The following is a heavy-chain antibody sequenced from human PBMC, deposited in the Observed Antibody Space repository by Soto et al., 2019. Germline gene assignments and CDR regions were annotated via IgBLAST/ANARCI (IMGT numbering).Heavy chain of an antibody. CDR3: SRLLRIWEWSSNYGTEV. J-gene: IGHJ6*02. CDR2: VDYSGST. D-gene: IGHD3-3*01. Sequence: PSETLSLTCAVSGGSISSGAYYWSWLRQHPGKGLEWIGYVDYSGSTDYIRSLKSRVTISVDTSKCQFSLKLGSVTAADTTLYYCSRLLRIWEWSSNYGTEVLGQGNT. CDR1: GGSISSGAYY. V-gene: IGHV4-31*11.